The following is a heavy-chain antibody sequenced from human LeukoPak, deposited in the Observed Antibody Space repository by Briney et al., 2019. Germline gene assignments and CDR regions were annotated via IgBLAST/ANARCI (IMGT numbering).Heavy chain of an antibody. CDR2: IYTSGSI. Sequence: SETLSLTCTVSGGSTSSYYWSWIRQPAGKGLEWIGRIYTSGSITYNPSLKSRVTMSVDTSKNQFSLKLSSVTAADTAVYYCATELAPAGTKGAFDIWGQGTMVTVSS. J-gene: IGHJ3*02. D-gene: IGHD6-13*01. CDR1: GGSTSSYY. CDR3: ATELAPAGTKGAFDI. V-gene: IGHV4-4*07.